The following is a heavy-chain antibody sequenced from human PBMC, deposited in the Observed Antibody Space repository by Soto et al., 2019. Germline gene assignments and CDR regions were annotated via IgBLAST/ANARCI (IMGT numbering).Heavy chain of an antibody. CDR3: APLQMGYYDSSGFPTLEY. Sequence: RLSCAASGFTFSSYAMSWVRQAPGKGLEWVSAISGSGGSTYYADSVKGRFTISRDNSKNTLYLQMNSLRAEDTAVYYCAPLQMGYYDSSGFPTLEYWRQGTLVAVCS. CDR2: ISGSGGST. V-gene: IGHV3-23*01. D-gene: IGHD3-22*01. CDR1: GFTFSSYA. J-gene: IGHJ4*02.